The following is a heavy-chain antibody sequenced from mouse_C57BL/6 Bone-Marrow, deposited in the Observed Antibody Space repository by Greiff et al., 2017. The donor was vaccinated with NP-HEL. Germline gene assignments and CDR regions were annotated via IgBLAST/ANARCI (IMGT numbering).Heavy chain of an antibody. CDR2: ISGGGGNT. V-gene: IGHV5-9*01. Sequence: EVKLMESGGGLVKPGGSLKLSCAASGFTFSSYTMSWVRQTPEKRLEWVATISGGGGNTYYPDSVKGRFTISRDNAKNTLYLQMSSLRSEDTALYYCARHPYYYGCSSWFAYWGQGTLVTVSA. J-gene: IGHJ3*01. D-gene: IGHD1-1*01. CDR3: ARHPYYYGCSSWFAY. CDR1: GFTFSSYT.